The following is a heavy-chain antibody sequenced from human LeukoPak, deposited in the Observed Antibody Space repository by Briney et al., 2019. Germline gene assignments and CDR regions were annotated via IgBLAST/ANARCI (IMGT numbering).Heavy chain of an antibody. D-gene: IGHD2-2*02. V-gene: IGHV6-1*01. CDR2: TYYRSKWYN. Sequence: SQTLSLTCAISGDSVSSNSAAWNWIRQSSSRGLEWLGRTYYRSKWYNDYAVSVKSRITINPDTSKNQFSLQLNSVTPEDTAVYYCARETVVVPAAIPGWWFDPWGQGTLVTVSS. CDR3: ARETVVVPAAIPGWWFDP. J-gene: IGHJ5*02. CDR1: GDSVSSNSAA.